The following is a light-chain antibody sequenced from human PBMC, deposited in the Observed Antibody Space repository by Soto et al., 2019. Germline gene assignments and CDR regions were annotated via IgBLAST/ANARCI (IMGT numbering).Light chain of an antibody. J-gene: IGLJ1*01. CDR1: NSDVGGYNY. CDR3: SSYTSISTLYV. CDR2: EVS. V-gene: IGLV2-14*01. Sequence: QSALTQPASVSGSPGQSITISCTGTNSDVGGYNYVSWYQQHPGKAPELMIYEVSHRPSGVYNRFSGSKSDNTASLTISGLQAEDEADYYCSSYTSISTLYVFGTGTKVTVL.